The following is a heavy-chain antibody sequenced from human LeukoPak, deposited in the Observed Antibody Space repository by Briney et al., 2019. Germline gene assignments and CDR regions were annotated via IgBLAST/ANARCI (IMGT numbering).Heavy chain of an antibody. V-gene: IGHV4-31*03. J-gene: IGHJ4*02. D-gene: IGHD3-22*01. CDR2: IYYSGST. CDR1: GGSISSGGYY. Sequence: SETLSLTCTVSGGSISSGGYYWSWIRQHPGKGLEWIGYIYYSGSTYYNPSLKGRVTISVDTSKNQFSLKLSSVTAADTAVYYCARGSYDSSGYYYAYWGQGTLVTVSS. CDR3: ARGSYDSSGYYYAY.